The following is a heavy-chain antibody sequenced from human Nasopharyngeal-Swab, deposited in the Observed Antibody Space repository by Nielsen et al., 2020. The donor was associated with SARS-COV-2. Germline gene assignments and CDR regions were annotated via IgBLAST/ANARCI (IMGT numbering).Heavy chain of an antibody. Sequence: SVKVSCKATGGTFSSYAISWVRQAPGQGLEWMGGIIPIFGTANYAQKFQGRVTITADESTSTAYMELSSLRSEDTAVYYWARELRGAFDIWGQGTMVTVSS. V-gene: IGHV1-69*13. CDR1: GGTFSSYA. D-gene: IGHD4-17*01. J-gene: IGHJ3*02. CDR2: IIPIFGTA. CDR3: ARELRGAFDI.